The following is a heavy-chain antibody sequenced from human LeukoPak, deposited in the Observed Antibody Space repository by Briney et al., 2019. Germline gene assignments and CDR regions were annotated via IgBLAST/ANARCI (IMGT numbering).Heavy chain of an antibody. D-gene: IGHD3-10*01. CDR3: ARVWGSGRNPKNWFDP. V-gene: IGHV4-59*01. Sequence: SETLSLTCTVSGGSISSYYWSWIRQPPGKGLEWIGYIYYSGSTNYNPSLKSRVTISVDTSKNQFSLKLSSVTAGETAVYYCARVWGSGRNPKNWFDPWGQGTLVTVSS. CDR1: GGSISSYY. J-gene: IGHJ5*02. CDR2: IYYSGST.